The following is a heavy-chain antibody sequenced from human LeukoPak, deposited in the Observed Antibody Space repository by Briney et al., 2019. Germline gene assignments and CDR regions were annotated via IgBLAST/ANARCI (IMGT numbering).Heavy chain of an antibody. CDR3: ARGSPEYQN. Sequence: ASVKVSCKASGYTFTSYYMHWVRQAPGQGLEWMGIINPSGGTTRHAQKFQGRVTITADESTSTAYMELSSLRSEDTAVYYCARGSPEYQNWGQGTLVTVSS. D-gene: IGHD6-6*01. V-gene: IGHV1-46*01. CDR2: INPSGGTT. J-gene: IGHJ4*02. CDR1: GYTFTSYY.